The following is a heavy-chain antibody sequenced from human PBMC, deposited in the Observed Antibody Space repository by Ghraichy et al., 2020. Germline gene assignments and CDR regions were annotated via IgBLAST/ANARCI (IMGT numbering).Heavy chain of an antibody. Sequence: ASVKVSCKASGYTFTSYDINWVRQATGQGLEWMGWMNPNSGNTGYAQKFQGRVTMTRNTSISTAYMELSSLRSEDTAVYYCARSLQYQLPMIYYYYGMDVWGQGTTVTASS. CDR3: ARSLQYQLPMIYYYYGMDV. J-gene: IGHJ6*02. D-gene: IGHD2-2*01. CDR1: GYTFTSYD. CDR2: MNPNSGNT. V-gene: IGHV1-8*01.